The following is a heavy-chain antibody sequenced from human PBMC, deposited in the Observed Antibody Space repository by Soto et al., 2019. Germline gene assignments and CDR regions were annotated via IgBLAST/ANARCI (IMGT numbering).Heavy chain of an antibody. CDR2: ISAYNGNT. CDR3: ARDRPWDVVVVAAKVNWFDP. D-gene: IGHD2-15*01. Sequence: ASVKVSCKASGYTFTSYGISWVRQAPGQGLEWMGWISAYNGNTNYAQKLQGRVTMTTDTSTSTAYMELRSLRSDDTAVYYCARDRPWDVVVVAAKVNWFDPWGQGTLVTVSS. V-gene: IGHV1-18*04. CDR1: GYTFTSYG. J-gene: IGHJ5*02.